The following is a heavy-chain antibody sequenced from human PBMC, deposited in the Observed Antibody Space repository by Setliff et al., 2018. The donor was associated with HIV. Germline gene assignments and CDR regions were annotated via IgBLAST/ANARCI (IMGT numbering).Heavy chain of an antibody. CDR3: ASDRYHYGSSGYVRYFDY. D-gene: IGHD3-22*01. V-gene: IGHV1-2*02. CDR1: GYTFTGDY. Sequence: ASVKVSCKASGYTFTGDYINWVRQAPGQGLEWMGWINPNSGGTNYAQKFQGRVTMTRDTSISTAYMELSRLRSDDAAVYYCASDRYHYGSSGYVRYFDYWGQGTLVTVSS. CDR2: INPNSGGT. J-gene: IGHJ4*02.